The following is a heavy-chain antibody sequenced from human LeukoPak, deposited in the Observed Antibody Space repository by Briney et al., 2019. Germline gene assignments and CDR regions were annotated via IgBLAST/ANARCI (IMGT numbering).Heavy chain of an antibody. D-gene: IGHD5-18*01. V-gene: IGHV4-31*03. CDR2: IYYSGST. CDR1: GGSISSGGYY. CDR3: ATLDTAMAANDY. J-gene: IGHJ4*02. Sequence: SQTLSLTCTVSGGSISSGGYYWSWIRQHPGKGLEWIGYIYYSGSTYYNPSLKSRVTISVDTSKNQFSLKLSSVTAADTAVYYCATLDTAMAANDYWGQGTLVTVSP.